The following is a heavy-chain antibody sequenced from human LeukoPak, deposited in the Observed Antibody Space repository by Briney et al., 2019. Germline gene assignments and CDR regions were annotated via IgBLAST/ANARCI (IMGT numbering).Heavy chain of an antibody. CDR2: INHSGST. CDR3: ARGPDHRYDYDSSGYYYVLDY. Sequence: KPSETLSLTCAVYGGSFSGYYWSWIRQPPGKGLEWIGEINHSGSTNYNPSLKSRVPISVDTSKNQFPLKLRSVTAADMAVYYCARGPDHRYDYDSSGYYYVLDYWGQGTLVTVSS. CDR1: GGSFSGYY. V-gene: IGHV4-34*01. D-gene: IGHD3-22*01. J-gene: IGHJ4*02.